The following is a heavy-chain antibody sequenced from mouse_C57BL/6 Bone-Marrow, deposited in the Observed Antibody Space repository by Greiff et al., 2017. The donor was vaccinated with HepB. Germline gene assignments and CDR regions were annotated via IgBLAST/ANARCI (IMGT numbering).Heavy chain of an antibody. D-gene: IGHD1-1*01. Sequence: QVTLKESGPGILQPSQTLSLTCSFSGFSLSTFGMGVGWIRQPSGKGLEWLAHIWWDDDKYYNPALKSRLTISKDTSKNQVFLKIANVDTADTATYYCARILSYYYGSSYRYFDYWGQGTTLTVSS. J-gene: IGHJ2*01. CDR1: GFSLSTFGMG. CDR3: ARILSYYYGSSYRYFDY. CDR2: IWWDDDK. V-gene: IGHV8-8*01.